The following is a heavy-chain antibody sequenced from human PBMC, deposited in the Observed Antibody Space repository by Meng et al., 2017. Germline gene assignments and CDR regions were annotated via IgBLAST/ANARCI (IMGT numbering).Heavy chain of an antibody. Sequence: ASVKVSCTASGYTFTSSGISWVRQAPGQGLEWMGWISAYNGNTNYAQKLQGRVTMTTDTSTSTAYMELRSLRSDDTAVYYCARRSQGLGYSSSWMYYYYYGMDVWGQGTTVTVSS. D-gene: IGHD6-13*01. CDR1: GYTFTSSG. CDR3: ARRSQGLGYSSSWMYYYYYGMDV. CDR2: ISAYNGNT. V-gene: IGHV1-18*01. J-gene: IGHJ6*02.